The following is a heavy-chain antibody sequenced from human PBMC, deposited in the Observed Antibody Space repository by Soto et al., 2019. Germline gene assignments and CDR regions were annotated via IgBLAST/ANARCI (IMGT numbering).Heavy chain of an antibody. J-gene: IGHJ4*02. V-gene: IGHV1-3*01. CDR2: VHVSETNT. CDR1: GYTFTNFA. Sequence: ASVKVSCKASGYTFTNFAMHWLRQAPGQSLEWMGWVHVSETNTKYSHKFQDRITITGDTSASTVYMDLSSLRSEDTAVYFCARGGDAQHYYDSRAYYYFDLWGQGTLVTVSS. D-gene: IGHD3-22*01. CDR3: ARGGDAQHYYDSRAYYYFDL.